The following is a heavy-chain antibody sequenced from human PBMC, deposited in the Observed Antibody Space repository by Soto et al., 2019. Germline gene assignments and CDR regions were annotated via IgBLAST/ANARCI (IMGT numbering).Heavy chain of an antibody. D-gene: IGHD3-10*01. CDR1: GGSFSDYY. CDR2: INHSGST. J-gene: IGHJ2*01. CDR3: AREVPSRYFDL. Sequence: QVRLQQWGAGLLKPSETLPLTCAVYGGSFSDYYWSWVRQPPGKGLEWIGEINHSGSTNYNPSLKSRVTISVDTSKHQFSLKLNSVTAADTAVYYCAREVPSRYFDLWGRGTPAPVSS. V-gene: IGHV4-34*01.